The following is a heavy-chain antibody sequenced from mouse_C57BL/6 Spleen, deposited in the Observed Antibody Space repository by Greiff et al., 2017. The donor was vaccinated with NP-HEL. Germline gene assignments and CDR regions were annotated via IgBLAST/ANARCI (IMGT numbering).Heavy chain of an antibody. J-gene: IGHJ4*01. CDR3: ASPRYSNDGGGAMDY. CDR2: IWSGGST. V-gene: IGHV2-2*01. D-gene: IGHD2-12*01. CDR1: GFSLTSYG. Sequence: QVQLKESGPGLVQPSQSLSITCTVSGFSLTSYGVHWVRQSPGKGLEWLGVIWSGGSTDYNAAFISRLSISKDNSKSQVFFKMNSLQADDTAIYYCASPRYSNDGGGAMDYWGQGTSVTVSS.